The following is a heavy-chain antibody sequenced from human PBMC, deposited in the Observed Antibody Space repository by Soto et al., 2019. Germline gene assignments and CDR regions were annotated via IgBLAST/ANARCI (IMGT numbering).Heavy chain of an antibody. V-gene: IGHV4-59*01. Sequence: SETMSLRWSVSDGLIGDYDWSWVRQSRGKGLERIGYIYYSGTTNYNPSLKSRVTILLDMSKNQFSLRLRSVTAADTAVYYCARAGCSSTSCYYYYYYYGMDFRGQGTTVTVS. CDR3: ARAGCSSTSCYYYYYYYGMDF. J-gene: IGHJ6*02. D-gene: IGHD2-2*01. CDR2: IYYSGTT. CDR1: DGLIGDYD.